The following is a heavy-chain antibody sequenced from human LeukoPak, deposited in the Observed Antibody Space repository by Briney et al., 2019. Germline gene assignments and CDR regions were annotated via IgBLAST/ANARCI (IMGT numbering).Heavy chain of an antibody. CDR1: GYTFTGYY. V-gene: IGHV1-18*04. CDR2: ISAYNGNT. CDR3: ARAPTTYKKSSSWYTPRYIWFDP. J-gene: IGHJ5*02. D-gene: IGHD6-13*01. Sequence: ASVKVSCKASGYTFTGYYMHWVRQVPGQGLEWMGWISAYNGNTKYAQKLQGRVTMTTDTSTSTAYMELRSLRYDDTAVYYCARAPTTYKKSSSWYTPRYIWFDPWGQGTLVIVSS.